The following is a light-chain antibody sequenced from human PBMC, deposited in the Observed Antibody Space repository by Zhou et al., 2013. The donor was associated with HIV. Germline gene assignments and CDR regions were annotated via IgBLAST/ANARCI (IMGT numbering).Light chain of an antibody. CDR1: QSVVNNY. CDR3: QQRSNWPPALT. CDR2: DAS. Sequence: PGERATLSCRASQSVVNNYLTWYQQKPGQAPRLLIYDASNRATGIPARFSGSGSETDFTLTISSLEPEDFAVYYCQQRSNWPPALTFGGGTKVEIK. V-gene: IGKV3-11*01. J-gene: IGKJ4*01.